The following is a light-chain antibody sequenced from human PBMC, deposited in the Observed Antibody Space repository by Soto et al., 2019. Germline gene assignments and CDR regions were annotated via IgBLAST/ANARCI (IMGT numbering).Light chain of an antibody. Sequence: ELVFTQSPATLSLSPGERATLSCRASQSVSSYLAWYQQKAGQAPRLLIYDTSNRETGIPARFSGSGSGTDFTLTISSLEPEDFAVYYCQQRTNRLWTFGQGTKVDIK. J-gene: IGKJ1*01. CDR2: DTS. CDR3: QQRTNRLWT. V-gene: IGKV3-11*01. CDR1: QSVSSY.